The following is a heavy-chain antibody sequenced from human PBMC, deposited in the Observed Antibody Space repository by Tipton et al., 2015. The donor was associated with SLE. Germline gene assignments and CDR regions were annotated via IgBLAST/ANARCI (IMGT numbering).Heavy chain of an antibody. V-gene: IGHV3-48*01. CDR3: AKNFGYWDAFDI. CDR1: GFTFNTYT. CDR2: ISSSGSPI. J-gene: IGHJ3*02. D-gene: IGHD3-22*01. Sequence: SLRLSCAASGFTFNTYTMNWVRQAPGKGLEWVSSISSSGSPINYADSVKGRIIISRDNAKNSLYLQMSSLRADDTAVYYCAKNFGYWDAFDIWGQGTMVTVSS.